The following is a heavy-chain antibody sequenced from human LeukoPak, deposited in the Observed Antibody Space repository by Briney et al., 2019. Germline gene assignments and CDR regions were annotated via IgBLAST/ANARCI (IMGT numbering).Heavy chain of an antibody. CDR3: ARDPIGYCSGGSCYFDY. J-gene: IGHJ4*02. Sequence: GGSLRLSCAASGFTFTTYSMNWVRQAPGKGLEWVSYITTTSSIIYYADSVKGRFTISRDNSKNTLYLQMNSLRAEDTAVYYCARDPIGYCSGGSCYFDYWGQGTLVTVSS. V-gene: IGHV3-48*01. D-gene: IGHD2-15*01. CDR1: GFTFTTYS. CDR2: ITTTSSII.